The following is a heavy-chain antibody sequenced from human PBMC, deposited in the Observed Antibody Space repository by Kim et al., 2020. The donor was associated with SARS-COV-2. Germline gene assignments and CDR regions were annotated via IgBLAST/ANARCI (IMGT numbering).Heavy chain of an antibody. CDR3: ARLGAGTYYYYYGMDF. D-gene: IGHD6-19*01. J-gene: IGHJ6*02. V-gene: IGHV3-48*03. Sequence: SVKGRFTISRDNAKNSLYLQMNSLRAEYTAVYYCARLGAGTYYYYYGMDFWGQGTTVTVSS.